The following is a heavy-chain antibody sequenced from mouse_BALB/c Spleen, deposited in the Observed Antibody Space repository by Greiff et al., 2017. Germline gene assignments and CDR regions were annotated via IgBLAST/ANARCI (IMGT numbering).Heavy chain of an antibody. Sequence: QVQLQQSGAELVRPGVSVKISCKGSGYTFTDYAMHWVKQSHAKSLEWIGVISTYYGDASYNQKFKGKATLTVDKSSSTAYMQLKSLTSEDSAVYYCARGDYGNYGGYYAMDYWGQGTSVTVSS. J-gene: IGHJ4*01. CDR1: GYTFTDYA. V-gene: IGHV1S137*01. D-gene: IGHD2-1*01. CDR3: ARGDYGNYGGYYAMDY. CDR2: ISTYYGDA.